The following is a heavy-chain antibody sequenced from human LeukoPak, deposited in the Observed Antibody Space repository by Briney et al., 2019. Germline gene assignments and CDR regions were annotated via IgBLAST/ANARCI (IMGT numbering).Heavy chain of an antibody. Sequence: GGSLRLSCAASGFTFSSYWMSWVRQAPGKGLEWVANIKEDGTEIYYVDSVKGRFTISRDNAKNSLYLQMSSLRAEDTAVYYCASHFWWAAVVGPALDCWGQGSLVTVSS. V-gene: IGHV3-7*05. CDR3: ASHFWWAAVVGPALDC. D-gene: IGHD6-19*01. J-gene: IGHJ4*02. CDR2: IKEDGTEI. CDR1: GFTFSSYW.